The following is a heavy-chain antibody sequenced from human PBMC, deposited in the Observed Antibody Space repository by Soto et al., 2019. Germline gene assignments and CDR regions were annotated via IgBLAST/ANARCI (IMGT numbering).Heavy chain of an antibody. CDR3: ARGVDAGVDV. D-gene: IGHD1-1*01. Sequence: ASVKVSCKASGYTFTSYYMHWVRQAPGQGLEWMGIINPNGGSTSYAQKFQGRVTMTRDTSTSTAYMELSNLRSEDTAIYYCARGVDAGVDVWGQGTTVTVSS. J-gene: IGHJ6*02. CDR2: INPNGGST. V-gene: IGHV1-46*01. CDR1: GYTFTSYY.